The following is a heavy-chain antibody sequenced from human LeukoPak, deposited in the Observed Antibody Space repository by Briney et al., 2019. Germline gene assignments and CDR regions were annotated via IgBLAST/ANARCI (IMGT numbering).Heavy chain of an antibody. CDR3: TTVNY. CDR1: GFTFSSYW. CDR2: IKQDGSEK. V-gene: IGHV3-7*03. Sequence: GGSLRLSCAVSGFTFSSYWMSWVRQAPGKGLEWVANIKQDGSEKYYVDSVKGRFTISRDNSKNTLYLQMNSLKTEDTAVYYCTTVNYWGQGTLVTVSS. J-gene: IGHJ4*02.